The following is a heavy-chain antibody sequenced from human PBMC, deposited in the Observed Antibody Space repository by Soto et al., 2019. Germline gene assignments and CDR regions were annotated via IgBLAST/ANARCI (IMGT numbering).Heavy chain of an antibody. J-gene: IGHJ3*02. Sequence: ASVKVSCKASGYTFTSYGISWVRQAPGQGLEWMGWISAYNGNTNYAQKLQGRVTMTTDTSTSTAYMELRSLRSDDTAVYYCATMGGGGSGSYFTENAFDIWGQGTMVTVSS. D-gene: IGHD1-26*01. CDR2: ISAYNGNT. CDR1: GYTFTSYG. CDR3: ATMGGGGSGSYFTENAFDI. V-gene: IGHV1-18*01.